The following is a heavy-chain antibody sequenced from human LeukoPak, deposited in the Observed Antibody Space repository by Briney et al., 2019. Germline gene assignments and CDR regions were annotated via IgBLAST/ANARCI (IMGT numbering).Heavy chain of an antibody. CDR1: GGSISSGGYY. CDR3: ARAVHDSSGYYVFDP. Sequence: SETLSLTCTVSGGSISSGGYYWSWIRQHPGKGLEWIGYIYYSGSTYYNPSLKSRVTISVDTSKNQFSLKLSSVTAADTAVYYCARAVHDSSGYYVFDPWGQGTLVTDSS. CDR2: IYYSGST. J-gene: IGHJ5*02. D-gene: IGHD3-22*01. V-gene: IGHV4-31*03.